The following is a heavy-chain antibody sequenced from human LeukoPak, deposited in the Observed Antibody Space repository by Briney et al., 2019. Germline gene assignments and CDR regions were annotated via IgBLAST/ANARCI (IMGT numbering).Heavy chain of an antibody. Sequence: PGGSLRLSCAASGFTFSSYSMNWVRQAPGKGLEWVSSISSSSSYIYYADSVKGRFTISRDNAKNSLYLQMNSLRAEDTAVYYCARGVFRSSWLDYWGQGTLVTVSS. D-gene: IGHD6-13*01. CDR1: GFTFSSYS. CDR3: ARGVFRSSWLDY. V-gene: IGHV3-21*01. J-gene: IGHJ4*02. CDR2: ISSSSSYI.